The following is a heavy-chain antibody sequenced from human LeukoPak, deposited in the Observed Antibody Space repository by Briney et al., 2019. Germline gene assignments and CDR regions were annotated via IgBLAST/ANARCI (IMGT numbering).Heavy chain of an antibody. CDR2: INPNSGGT. CDR1: GYTFTGYY. V-gene: IGHV1-2*02. J-gene: IGHJ4*02. D-gene: IGHD1/OR15-1a*01. CDR3: ARVSRYNWNNRYFDY. Sequence: ASVKVSCKASGYTFTGYYMHWARQAPGQGLEWMGWINPNSGGTNYAQKFQGRVTMTRDTSISTAYMELSRLRSDDTAVYYCARVSRYNWNNRYFDYWGQGTLVTVSS.